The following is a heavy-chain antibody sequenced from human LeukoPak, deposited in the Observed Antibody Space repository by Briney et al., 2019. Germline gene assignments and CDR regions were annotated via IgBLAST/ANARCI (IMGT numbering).Heavy chain of an antibody. Sequence: GGSLRLSCAASGFTFSTYTMHWVRQAPGKGLEWVAFISFDGSNTYYADSVKGRFTISRDNSKNTLYLQMNSLRAEDTAVYYCAKEEPSGSYYSGGAFDYWGQGTLVTVSS. D-gene: IGHD1-26*01. J-gene: IGHJ4*02. CDR1: GFTFSTYT. V-gene: IGHV3-30-3*01. CDR3: AKEEPSGSYYSGGAFDY. CDR2: ISFDGSNT.